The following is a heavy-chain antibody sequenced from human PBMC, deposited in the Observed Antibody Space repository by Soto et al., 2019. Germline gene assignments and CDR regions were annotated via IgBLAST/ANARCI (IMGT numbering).Heavy chain of an antibody. D-gene: IGHD2-21*02. CDR1: GGSINSDGYY. CDR2: IYHSGST. CDR3: ARDPDDSTDVFDI. Sequence: QVQLQESGPGLVKPSQTLSLICTVSGGSINSDGYYWNWIRQHPGKGLEWIGYIYHSGSTYYNPSLKSRVTMSVEPSKNQFSLKLRSVTAADTAIYYCARDPDDSTDVFDIWGQGTMVTVSS. V-gene: IGHV4-31*03. J-gene: IGHJ3*02.